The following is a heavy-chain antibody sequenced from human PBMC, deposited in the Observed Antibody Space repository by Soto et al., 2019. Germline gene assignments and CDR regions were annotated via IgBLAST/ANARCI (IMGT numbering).Heavy chain of an antibody. D-gene: IGHD3-22*01. J-gene: IGHJ3*02. CDR1: GFTFSSYW. CDR3: ARDLLTPGYYDSSGYYRFIAFDI. CDR2: IKQDGSEK. V-gene: IGHV3-7*03. Sequence: GSLRLSCAASGFTFSSYWMSWVRQAPGKGLEWVANIKQDGSEKYYVDSVKGRFTISRDNAKNSLYLQMNSLRAEDTAVYYCARDLLTPGYYDSSGYYRFIAFDIWGQGTMVTVSS.